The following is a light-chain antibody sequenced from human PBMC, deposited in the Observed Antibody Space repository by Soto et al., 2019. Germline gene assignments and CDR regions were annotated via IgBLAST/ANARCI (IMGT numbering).Light chain of an antibody. V-gene: IGLV2-14*01. CDR2: EVS. CDR1: SGDVGGYYY. Sequence: QSVLTQPASVSGSPGQSITISCTGTSGDVGGYYYDSWYQQLPGKAPKLMISEVSNRPSGVSNRFSGSKSGNTASLTISGLQAEDEADYYCSSYTAGGTIFGTGTKVTVL. J-gene: IGLJ1*01. CDR3: SSYTAGGTI.